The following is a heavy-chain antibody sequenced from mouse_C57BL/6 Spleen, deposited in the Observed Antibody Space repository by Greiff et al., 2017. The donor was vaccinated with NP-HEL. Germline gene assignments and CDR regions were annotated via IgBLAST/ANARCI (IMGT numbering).Heavy chain of an antibody. D-gene: IGHD1-1*01. Sequence: QVQLQQPGAELVKPGASVKLSCKASGYTFTSYWMHWVKQRPGQGLEWIGMIHPNSGSTNYNEKFKSKATLTVDKSSSTAYMQLSSLTSEDSAVYYCARALITTVGDYWGQGTTLTVSS. J-gene: IGHJ2*01. CDR3: ARALITTVGDY. CDR2: IHPNSGST. CDR1: GYTFTSYW. V-gene: IGHV1-64*01.